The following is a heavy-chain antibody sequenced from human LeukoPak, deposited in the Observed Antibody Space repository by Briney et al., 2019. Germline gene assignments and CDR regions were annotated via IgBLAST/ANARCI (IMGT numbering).Heavy chain of an antibody. J-gene: IGHJ3*02. CDR1: GFTFSSYS. Sequence: TGGSLRLSCAASGFTFSSYSMNWVRQAPGKGLEWVSYISSSSSTIYYADSVKGRFTISRDNAKNSLYLQMNSLRAEDTAVYYCAREEGAFDIWGQGTMVTVSS. CDR3: AREEGAFDI. CDR2: ISSSSSTI. V-gene: IGHV3-48*04.